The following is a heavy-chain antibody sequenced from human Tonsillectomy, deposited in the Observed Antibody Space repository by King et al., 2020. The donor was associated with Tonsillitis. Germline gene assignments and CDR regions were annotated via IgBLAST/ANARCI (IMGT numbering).Heavy chain of an antibody. J-gene: IGHJ4*02. V-gene: IGHV3-23*04. CDR2: ISGTGGDT. CDR3: AKDLPDGSGWYRDFFDY. Sequence: GQLVQSGGDLVQPGGSLRLSCAASGFTFSSFAMSWVRQAPGKGLEWVSTISGTGGDTYYAASVKGRFTISRDNSKNTRSLQMNSLRAEDTAVYYCAKDLPDGSGWYRDFFDYWGQGTLVTVSS. D-gene: IGHD6-19*01. CDR1: GFTFSSFA.